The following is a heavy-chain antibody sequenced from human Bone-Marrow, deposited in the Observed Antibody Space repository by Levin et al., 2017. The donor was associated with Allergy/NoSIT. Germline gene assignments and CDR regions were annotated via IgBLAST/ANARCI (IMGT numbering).Heavy chain of an antibody. CDR2: INYHGVT. J-gene: IGHJ6*02. D-gene: IGHD3-9*01. V-gene: IGHV4-59*01. Sequence: WRWSRRPPGKDLEWIGYINYHGVTKYNPSLQSRVTISVDTSKTEFSLKVTSVTAADTAVYYCARNRIIVSGGNDYYYGMDGWGRGTTVTVSS. CDR3: ARNRIIVSGGNDYYYGMDG.